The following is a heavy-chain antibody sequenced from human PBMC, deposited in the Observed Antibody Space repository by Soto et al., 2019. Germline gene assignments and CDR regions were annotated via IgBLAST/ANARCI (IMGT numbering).Heavy chain of an antibody. D-gene: IGHD1-1*01. CDR3: ARQNGNDVGY. V-gene: IGHV4-34*01. CDR2: INHSGST. CDR1: GGSFSGYY. J-gene: IGHJ4*02. Sequence: QVQLQQWGAGLLKPSETLSLTCAVYGGSFSGYYWSWIRQPPGKGLEWIGEINHSGSTNYNPSLKRRATRAGDTPKNQCPRKRSAVTAADRAGNDCARQNGNDVGYWGQGTRVTVSP.